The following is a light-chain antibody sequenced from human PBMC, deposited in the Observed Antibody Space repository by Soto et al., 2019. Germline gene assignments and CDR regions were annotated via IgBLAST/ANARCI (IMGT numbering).Light chain of an antibody. Sequence: DIQMTRSPSSLSASVGAGFPFPSQASQNINNYLNWYQQKPGRAPKLLIYDASNLEAGVPSRFRGSGSGTDFTFTISRLQPEDIATYYCQQYENLPTFGQGTRLEIK. V-gene: IGKV1-33*01. CDR3: QQYENLPT. CDR2: DAS. J-gene: IGKJ5*01. CDR1: QNINNY.